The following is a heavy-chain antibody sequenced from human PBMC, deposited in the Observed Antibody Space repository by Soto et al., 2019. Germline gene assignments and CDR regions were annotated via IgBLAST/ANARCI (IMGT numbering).Heavy chain of an antibody. CDR2: IYYSGST. CDR1: GGSISSGGYY. D-gene: IGHD2-2*01. J-gene: IGHJ5*02. V-gene: IGHV4-31*03. CDR3: ASSCSSNSCYGNNWFDP. Sequence: SETLSLTCTVSGGSISSGGYYWSWIRQHPGKGLEWIGYIYYSGSTYYNPSLKSRVTISVDTSKNQFSLKLSSVTAADTAVYYCASSCSSNSCYGNNWFDPWGQGTLVTVSS.